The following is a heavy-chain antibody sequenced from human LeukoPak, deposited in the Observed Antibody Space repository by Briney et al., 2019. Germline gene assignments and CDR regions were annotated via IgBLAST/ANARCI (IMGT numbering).Heavy chain of an antibody. CDR3: TRGVNYDWFDP. Sequence: PGGSLRLSCAASGFTFSGSAMHWVRQASGKGLEWVGRIRSKANSYATAYAASVKGRFTISRDDSKNTAYLQTNSLKTEDTVVYYCTRGVNYDWFDPWGQGTLVTVSS. J-gene: IGHJ5*02. CDR1: GFTFSGSA. V-gene: IGHV3-73*01. CDR2: IRSKANSYAT. D-gene: IGHD4-11*01.